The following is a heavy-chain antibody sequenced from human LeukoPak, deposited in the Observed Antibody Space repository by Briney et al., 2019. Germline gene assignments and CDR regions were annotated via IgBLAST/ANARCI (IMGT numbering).Heavy chain of an antibody. CDR2: TSAYNGNT. CDR3: ARGWELDY. J-gene: IGHJ4*02. CDR1: GYTFTSYG. D-gene: IGHD1-26*01. V-gene: IGHV1-18*01. Sequence: VASVKVSCKASGYTFTSYGISCVRQAPGQGLEWMGWTSAYNGNTNYAQKLQGRVTMTTDTSTSTAYRELRSLRSDATAVYYCARGWELDYWGQGTLVTVSS.